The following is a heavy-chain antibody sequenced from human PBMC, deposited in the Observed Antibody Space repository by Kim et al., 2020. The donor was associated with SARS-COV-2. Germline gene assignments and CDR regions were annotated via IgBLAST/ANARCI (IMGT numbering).Heavy chain of an antibody. J-gene: IGHJ6*02. D-gene: IGHD1-26*01. CDR2: ISVYDGNT. CDR3: ARRGGTSYTMDV. CDR1: GSTFASNG. V-gene: IGHV1-18*01. Sequence: ASVKVSCKASGSTFASNGSSWVRQAPGQGLEWMGWISVYDGNTNYALNLQGRVTMTTETSTSTAYMELRSLRSDDTAVYYCARRGGTSYTMDVWGQGTTVTVSS.